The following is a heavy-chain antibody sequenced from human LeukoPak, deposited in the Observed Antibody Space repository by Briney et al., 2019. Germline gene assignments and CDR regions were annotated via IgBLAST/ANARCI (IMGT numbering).Heavy chain of an antibody. CDR2: IIPILGIA. CDR1: GGTFSSYA. D-gene: IGHD4-4*01. J-gene: IGHJ4*02. V-gene: IGHV1-69*04. Sequence: SVKVSCKASGGTFSSYAISWVRQAPGQGLEWTGRIIPILGIANYAQKFQGRVTITADKSTSTAYMELSSLRSEDTAVYYCATSLRTYYSSDVGGYWGQGTLVTVSS. CDR3: ATSLRTYYSSDVGGY.